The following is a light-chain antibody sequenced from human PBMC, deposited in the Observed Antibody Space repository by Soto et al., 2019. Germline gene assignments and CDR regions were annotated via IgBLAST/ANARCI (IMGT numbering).Light chain of an antibody. CDR3: QHYGSSPGT. V-gene: IGKV3-20*01. CDR2: GAS. Sequence: EIVLTQSPGTLSLSPGERATLSCRASQSVSSSYLTWYQQKPGQAPRPLIYGASSRATGIPDRCSGSGSGTDFTLTIRRLEPEDIAVYYCQHYGSSPGTFGQGTKLEIK. J-gene: IGKJ2*01. CDR1: QSVSSSY.